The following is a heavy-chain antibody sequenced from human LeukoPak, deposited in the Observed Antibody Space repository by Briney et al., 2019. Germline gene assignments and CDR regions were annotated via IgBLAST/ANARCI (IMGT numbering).Heavy chain of an antibody. V-gene: IGHV3-23*01. CDR3: AKESRAVAGYYFDY. Sequence: PGGSLRLSRAASGFTFSSYSMSCGRQAPGKGLEWVSGISASGGSTYYADSVRGRFTIFRDNSKNTLYLQMRSLRAEDTAVYYCAKESRAVAGYYFDYWGQETLVTVSS. CDR2: ISASGGST. CDR1: GFTFSSYS. J-gene: IGHJ4*02. D-gene: IGHD6-19*01.